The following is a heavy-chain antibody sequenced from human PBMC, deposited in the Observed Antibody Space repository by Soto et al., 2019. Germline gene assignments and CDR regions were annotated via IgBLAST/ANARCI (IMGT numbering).Heavy chain of an antibody. J-gene: IGHJ5*02. Sequence: VGSLRLSCAASGFTFSSYWMSWVRQAPGKGLEWVANIKLDGSAKYYVDSVKGRFTISRDNAKNSLYLQMNSLRAEDTAVYYCARGYSSSPNWFDPWGQGTLVTVSS. CDR1: GFTFSSYW. D-gene: IGHD6-6*01. CDR3: ARGYSSSPNWFDP. CDR2: IKLDGSAK. V-gene: IGHV3-7*03.